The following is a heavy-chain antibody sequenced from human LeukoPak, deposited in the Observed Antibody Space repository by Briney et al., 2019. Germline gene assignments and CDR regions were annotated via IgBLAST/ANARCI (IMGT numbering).Heavy chain of an antibody. J-gene: IGHJ5*02. Sequence: SVKVSCKASGGTFSSYAISWVRQAPGQGLEWMGGIIPIFGTANYAQKFQGRVTITADESTSTAYMELSSLRSEDTAVYYCARFGDMKYYSGGSCYGTYNWFDPWGQGTLVTVSS. CDR1: GGTFSSYA. V-gene: IGHV1-69*13. D-gene: IGHD2-15*01. CDR2: IIPIFGTA. CDR3: ARFGDMKYYSGGSCYGTYNWFDP.